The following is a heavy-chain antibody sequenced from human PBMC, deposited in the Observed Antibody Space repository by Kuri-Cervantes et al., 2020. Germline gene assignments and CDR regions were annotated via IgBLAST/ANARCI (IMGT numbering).Heavy chain of an antibody. CDR3: ARAPIFGVVITSNFDY. D-gene: IGHD3-3*01. Sequence: SVKVSCKASGGTFSSYAISWVRQAPGQGLEWMGGIIPIFGTANYAQKFQGRVTITADESTSTAYMELSSLRSEDTAVYYCARAPIFGVVITSNFDYWGQGTLVTVSS. CDR1: GGTFSSYA. J-gene: IGHJ4*02. CDR2: IIPIFGTA. V-gene: IGHV1-69*13.